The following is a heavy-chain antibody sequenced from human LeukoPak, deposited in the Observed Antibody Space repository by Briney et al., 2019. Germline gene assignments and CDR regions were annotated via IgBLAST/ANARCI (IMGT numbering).Heavy chain of an antibody. V-gene: IGHV3-48*03. D-gene: IGHD6-13*01. J-gene: IGHJ4*02. CDR1: GLTFSSYE. CDR2: ISSSGSTI. Sequence: AGGSLRLSCAASGLTFSSYEMNWVRQAPGKGLEWVSYISSSGSTIYYADSVKGRFTISRDNAKNSLYLQMNSLRAEDTAVYYCARAFRRGSSWYPDYWGQGTLVTVSS. CDR3: ARAFRRGSSWYPDY.